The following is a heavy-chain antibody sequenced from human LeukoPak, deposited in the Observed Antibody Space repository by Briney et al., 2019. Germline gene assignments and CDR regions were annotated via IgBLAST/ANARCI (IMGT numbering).Heavy chain of an antibody. CDR1: GFTFSSCA. CDR2: ISSSGGST. V-gene: IGHV3-23*01. J-gene: IGHJ3*02. D-gene: IGHD3-22*01. CDR3: AKDYYDTSGYYYGNAFDI. Sequence: GGSLRLSCAASGFTFSSCAMSWVRQAPGRGLQWVSGISSSGGSTYYADSVKGRFTISRDNSKNTLYLQMNSLRAEDTAVYYCAKDYYDTSGYYYGNAFDIWGQGTMVTVSS.